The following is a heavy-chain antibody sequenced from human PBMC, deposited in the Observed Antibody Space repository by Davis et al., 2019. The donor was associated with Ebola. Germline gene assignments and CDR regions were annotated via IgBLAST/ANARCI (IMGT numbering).Heavy chain of an antibody. D-gene: IGHD6-19*01. CDR2: IIPILGIA. CDR3: ARAAPVAGIFDY. V-gene: IGHV1-69*04. J-gene: IGHJ4*02. CDR1: GGTFSSYA. Sequence: SVKVSCKASGGTFSSYAISWVRQAPGQGLEWMGRIIPILGIANYAQKFQGRVTITADKSTSTVYMELSSLRSEDTAVYYCARAAPVAGIFDYWGQGTLVTVSS.